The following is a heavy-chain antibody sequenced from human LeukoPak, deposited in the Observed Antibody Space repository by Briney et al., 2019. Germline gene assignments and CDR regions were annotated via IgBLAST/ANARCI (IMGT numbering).Heavy chain of an antibody. J-gene: IGHJ3*02. CDR3: ARGQDYGDYDNAFDI. D-gene: IGHD4-17*01. CDR1: GYTFTSYG. CDR2: ISAYNGNT. Sequence: GASVKVSCKASGYTFTSYGIRWVRQAPGQGLEWMGWISAYNGNTNYAQKLQGRVTMTTDTSTGTAYMELRSLRSDDTAVYYCARGQDYGDYDNAFDIWGQGTMVTVSS. V-gene: IGHV1-18*01.